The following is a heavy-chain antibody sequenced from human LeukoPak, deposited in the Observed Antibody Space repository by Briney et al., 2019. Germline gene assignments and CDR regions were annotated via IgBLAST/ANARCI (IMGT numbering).Heavy chain of an antibody. CDR2: IYHSGGT. CDR1: GGSFSGHY. CDR3: ARRYTNYAPLDY. V-gene: IGHV4-34*01. Sequence: PSETLPLTCAVYGGSFSGHYWSWIRQPPGKGLEWIGEIYHSGGTNYNPSLKSRVTISVDTSKNQFSLKLSSVTAADTAVYYCARRYTNYAPLDYWGQGTLVTVSS. J-gene: IGHJ4*02. D-gene: IGHD1-1*01.